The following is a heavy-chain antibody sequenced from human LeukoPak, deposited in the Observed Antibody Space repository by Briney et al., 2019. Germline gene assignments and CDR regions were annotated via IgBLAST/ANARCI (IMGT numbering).Heavy chain of an antibody. CDR3: TREIRYFDWFQADY. V-gene: IGHV3-49*04. CDR2: IRSKGYGGTA. D-gene: IGHD3-9*01. J-gene: IGHJ4*02. CDR1: GFTFSTFW. Sequence: GGSLRLSCAASGFTFSTFWMTWVRQAPGKGLEWVGFIRSKGYGGTAEYAASVKGRFTISRDDSNSIAYLQMDSLKTEDTAAYYCTREIRYFDWFQADYWGQGTLVTVSS.